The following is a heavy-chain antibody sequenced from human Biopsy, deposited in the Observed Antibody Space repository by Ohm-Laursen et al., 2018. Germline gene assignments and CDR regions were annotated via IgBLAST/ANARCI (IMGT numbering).Heavy chain of an antibody. V-gene: IGHV4-59*01. CDR2: ISYTGGI. Sequence: TLSLTCTVSGGSISGYHWSWIRKSPGKGLEWLAYISYTGGITSNPSLNGRATMSLDTSKNQFSLRLIYVTAADTAVYYCARAYPPPGRRLVVVAGDFDCWGQGTRVTVSS. J-gene: IGHJ4*02. D-gene: IGHD2-15*01. CDR1: GGSISGYH. CDR3: ARAYPPPGRRLVVVAGDFDC.